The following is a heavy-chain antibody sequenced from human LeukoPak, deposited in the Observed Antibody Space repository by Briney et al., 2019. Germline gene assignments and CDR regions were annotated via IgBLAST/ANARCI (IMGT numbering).Heavy chain of an antibody. CDR3: AKHRAVAEQDFDY. Sequence: PGGSLRLSCAASGFTFSSYGMNWVRQAPEKGLEWVSSISGSGARTYYADSVKGRFTISRDNSKNTLYLQMNSLRAEDTAVYYCAKHRAVAEQDFDYWGQGSLVTVSS. J-gene: IGHJ4*02. D-gene: IGHD6-19*01. V-gene: IGHV3-23*01. CDR2: ISGSGART. CDR1: GFTFSSYG.